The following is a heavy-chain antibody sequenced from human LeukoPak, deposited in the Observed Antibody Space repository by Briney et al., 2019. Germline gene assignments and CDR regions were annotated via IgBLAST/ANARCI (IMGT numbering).Heavy chain of an antibody. V-gene: IGHV3-53*01. CDR3: ARVGYYDSSGYDC. CDR1: GFTVSSNY. CDR2: IYSGGST. J-gene: IGHJ4*02. D-gene: IGHD3-22*01. Sequence: HPGGSLRLSCAASGFTVSSNYMSWVRQAPGKGLEWVSVIYSGGSTYYADSVKGRFTISRDNSKNTLYLQMNSLRAEDTAVYYCARVGYYDSSGYDCWGQGTLVTVSS.